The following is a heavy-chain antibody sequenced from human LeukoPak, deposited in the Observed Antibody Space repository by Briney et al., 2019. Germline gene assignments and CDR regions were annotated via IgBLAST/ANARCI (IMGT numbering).Heavy chain of an antibody. V-gene: IGHV1-69*13. J-gene: IGHJ4*02. CDR1: GGTFSSYA. CDR2: IIPIFGTA. Sequence: SVKVSCKASGGTFSSYAISWVRQAPGQGLEWMEGIIPIFGTANYAQKFQGRVTITADESTSTAYMELSSLRSEDTAVYYCARGRCSSTSCYRAMYYFDYWGQGTLVTVSS. D-gene: IGHD2-2*02. CDR3: ARGRCSSTSCYRAMYYFDY.